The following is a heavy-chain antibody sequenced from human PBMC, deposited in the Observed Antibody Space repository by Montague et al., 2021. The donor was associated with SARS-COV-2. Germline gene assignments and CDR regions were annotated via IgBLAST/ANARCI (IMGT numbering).Heavy chain of an antibody. CDR2: VYYRGST. CDR1: GGSINSHY. J-gene: IGHJ4*02. D-gene: IGHD3-16*02. CDR3: ARANLVTFGGVIDLFEH. Sequence: SETLSLTCTVSGGSINSHYWSWIRQSPGQGLEWIGYVYYRGSTKYNPSLKSRVTISVETSKNQFYLKLTSVTAADAAVYYCARANLVTFGGVIDLFEHWGQGSLVTVSS. V-gene: IGHV4-59*11.